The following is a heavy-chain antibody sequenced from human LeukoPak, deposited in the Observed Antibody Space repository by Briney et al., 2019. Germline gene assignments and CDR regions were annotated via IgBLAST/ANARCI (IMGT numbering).Heavy chain of an antibody. CDR3: ARFQRGYSGYDEDVLAFDI. CDR1: GGSISSSSYY. CDR2: IYYSGST. J-gene: IGHJ3*02. V-gene: IGHV4-39*07. D-gene: IGHD5-12*01. Sequence: SETLSLTCTVSGGSISSSSYYWGWIRQPPGKGLEWIGSIYYSGSTYSNPSLKSRVTISVDTSKNQFSLKLSSVTAADTAVYYCARFQRGYSGYDEDVLAFDIWGQGTMVTVSS.